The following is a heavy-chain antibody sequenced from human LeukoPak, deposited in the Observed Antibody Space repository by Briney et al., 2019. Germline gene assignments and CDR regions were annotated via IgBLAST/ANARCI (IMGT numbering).Heavy chain of an antibody. CDR1: GFTFNTFE. V-gene: IGHV3-48*03. Sequence: GGSLRLSCAASGFTFNTFELNWVRQAPGKGLEWLAHISNNGDTIHYATSVEDRFTISRDNAKNSVYLQMNSLRVEDTALYYCARDATTTVGWVYMDVWGKGTAVTIS. CDR2: ISNNGDTI. J-gene: IGHJ6*03. D-gene: IGHD4-11*01. CDR3: ARDATTTVGWVYMDV.